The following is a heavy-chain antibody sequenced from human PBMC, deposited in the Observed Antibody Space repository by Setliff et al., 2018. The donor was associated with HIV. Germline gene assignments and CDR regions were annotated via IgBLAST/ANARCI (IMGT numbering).Heavy chain of an antibody. J-gene: IGHJ5*02. V-gene: IGHV4-4*07. CDR1: GASLQSYY. D-gene: IGHD3-10*01. Sequence: KPSETLSLTCSVSGASLQSYYWSWIRQPAGKGLQWIGRIYYVGWSKYNPSLEDRVTMSVDTSNNQFSLSLRSVTAADTAIYYCARSIHGGGSEPFDTWGQGILVTVS. CDR3: ARSIHGGGSEPFDT. CDR2: IYYVGWS.